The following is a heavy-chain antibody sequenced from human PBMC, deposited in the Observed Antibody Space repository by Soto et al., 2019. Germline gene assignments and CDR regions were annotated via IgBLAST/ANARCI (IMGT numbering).Heavy chain of an antibody. CDR2: IYYSGST. CDR1: GGSISSSSYY. V-gene: IGHV4-39*01. D-gene: IGHD1-26*01. J-gene: IGHJ6*03. Sequence: SETLSLTCTVSGGSISSSSYYWGWIRQPPGKGLEWIGSIYYSGSTYYNPSLKSRVTISVDTSKNQFSLKLSSVTAADTAVYYCAIMGAETPNPYYYYYMDVWGKGTTVTVSS. CDR3: AIMGAETPNPYYYYYMDV.